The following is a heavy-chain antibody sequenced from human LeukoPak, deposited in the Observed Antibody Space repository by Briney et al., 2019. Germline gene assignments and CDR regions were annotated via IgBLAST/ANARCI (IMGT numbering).Heavy chain of an antibody. D-gene: IGHD3-22*01. CDR3: ARAGGDNSGSLDI. J-gene: IGHJ3*02. CDR1: GGTFSSYA. V-gene: IGHV1-69*05. Sequence: SVKVSCKASGGTFSSYAISWVRQAPGQGLEWMGRIIPIFGTANYAQKFQGRVTITTDESTSTAYMELSSLRSEDTAVYYCARAGGDNSGSLDIWGQGTMVTVSS. CDR2: IIPIFGTA.